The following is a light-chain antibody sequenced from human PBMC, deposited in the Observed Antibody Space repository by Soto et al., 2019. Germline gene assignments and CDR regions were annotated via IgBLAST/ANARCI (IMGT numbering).Light chain of an antibody. CDR2: RAS. J-gene: IGKJ5*01. CDR1: QSVNNNY. Sequence: EIVLTQSPGTLSLSPVGRATLSCRASQSVNNNYVAWYQQKPGQAPRLLIFRASNKATGIPDRFSGSGSGTEFILTISGLEPEDFALYYCQQRNNWPPITFGQGTRLEIK. V-gene: IGKV3D-20*02. CDR3: QQRNNWPPIT.